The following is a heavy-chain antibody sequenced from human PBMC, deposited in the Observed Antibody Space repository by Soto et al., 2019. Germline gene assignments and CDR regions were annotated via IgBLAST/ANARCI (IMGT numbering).Heavy chain of an antibody. D-gene: IGHD3-10*01. V-gene: IGHV3-23*04. CDR3: AKDQDRTVYGSGSYGMDV. J-gene: IGHJ6*02. Sequence: EVQLVESGGGLIQPGGSLRLSCAASGFTVSSNYMSWVRQAPGKGLEWVSAISGSGGSTYYADSVKGRFTISRDNSKNTLYLQMNSLRAEDTAVYYCAKDQDRTVYGSGSYGMDVWGQGTTVTVSS. CDR2: ISGSGGST. CDR1: GFTVSSNY.